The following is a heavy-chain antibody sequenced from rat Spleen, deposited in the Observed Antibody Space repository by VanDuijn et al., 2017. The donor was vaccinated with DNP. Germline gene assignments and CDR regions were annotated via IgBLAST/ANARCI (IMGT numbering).Heavy chain of an antibody. CDR1: GFTFSDYY. CDR3: ARHRTIMPYYYAMDA. CDR2: VSYDGTET. J-gene: IGHJ4*01. Sequence: EVQLVESDGGLVQPGRSLKLSCAASGFTFSDYYMAWVRQAPTKGLEWVATVSYDGTETFYRDSVKGRFTISRDNAKSTLYLQMDSLRSEDTATYYCARHRTIMPYYYAMDAWGQGASVTVSS. V-gene: IGHV5-29*01. D-gene: IGHD1-12*01.